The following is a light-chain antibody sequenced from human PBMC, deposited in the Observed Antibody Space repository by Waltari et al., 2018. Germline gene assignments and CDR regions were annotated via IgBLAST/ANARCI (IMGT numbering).Light chain of an antibody. J-gene: IGKJ1*01. CDR1: QGVSSK. Sequence: EIVMTQSPATLSVSPGERATLSCRASQGVSSKLAWYQQKPGQPPRLLLYDTSVRAAGIPARFSGSGSGTEFTLTISSLQSDDFAVYDCQQYNNWPPWTFGQGTKVEIK. V-gene: IGKV3-15*01. CDR3: QQYNNWPPWT. CDR2: DTS.